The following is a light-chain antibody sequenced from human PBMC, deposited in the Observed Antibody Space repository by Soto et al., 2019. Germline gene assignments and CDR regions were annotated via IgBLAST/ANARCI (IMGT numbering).Light chain of an antibody. CDR3: QQYYSTSWT. Sequence: EIVLTQSPGTLSLSPGERATLSCRASQSVSNNYLAWYQQKPGQAPRLLIYGASNRATGIPDRFSGSGSGTDFTLTISSLQAEDVAVYYCQQYYSTSWTFGQGTKVAIK. J-gene: IGKJ1*01. V-gene: IGKV3-20*01. CDR2: GAS. CDR1: QSVSNNY.